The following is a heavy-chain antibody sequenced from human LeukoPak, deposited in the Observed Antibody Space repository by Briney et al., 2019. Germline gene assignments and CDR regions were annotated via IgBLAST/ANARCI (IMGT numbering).Heavy chain of an antibody. J-gene: IGHJ5*02. CDR3: ARRYSSTDNWFDP. V-gene: IGHV4-34*01. CDR2: INHSGST. Sequence: SETLSLTCAVYGGSFSGYYWSWIRQPPGKGLEWIGEINHSGSTNYNPSLKSRVTISVDTSKNQFSLKLSSVTAADTAVYYCARRYSSTDNWFDPWGQGTLVTVSS. D-gene: IGHD6-13*01. CDR1: GGSFSGYY.